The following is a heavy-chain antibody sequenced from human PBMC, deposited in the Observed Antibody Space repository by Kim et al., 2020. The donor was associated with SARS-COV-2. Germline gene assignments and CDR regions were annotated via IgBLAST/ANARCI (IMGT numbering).Heavy chain of an antibody. CDR3: ARQGDALYDSSGYYLAYFDY. Sequence: SETLSLTCTVSGGSISSYYWSWIRQPPGKGLEWIGYIYYSGSTNYNPSLKSRVTISVDTSKNQFSLKLSSVTAADTAVYYCARQGDALYDSSGYYLAYFDYWGQGTLVTVSS. CDR2: IYYSGST. D-gene: IGHD3-22*01. CDR1: GGSISSYY. J-gene: IGHJ4*02. V-gene: IGHV4-59*08.